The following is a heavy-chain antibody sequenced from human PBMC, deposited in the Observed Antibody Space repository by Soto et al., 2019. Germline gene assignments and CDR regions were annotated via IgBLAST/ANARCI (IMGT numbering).Heavy chain of an antibody. V-gene: IGHV3-49*03. Sequence: SLRLSCTASGFTFGGYAMSWLRQAPGKGLEWVGSIRGKAYGRTTEYAASVKDRFTISRDDSKSIAHLQMNSLKTEDTAVYYCARYRLAADLSDFDYCGQGTLVTVAS. CDR2: IRGKAYGRTT. CDR3: ARYRLAADLSDFDY. J-gene: IGHJ4*02. D-gene: IGHD6-13*01. CDR1: GFTFGGYA.